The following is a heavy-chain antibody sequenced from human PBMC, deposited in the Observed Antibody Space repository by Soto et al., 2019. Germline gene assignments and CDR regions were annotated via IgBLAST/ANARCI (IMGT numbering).Heavy chain of an antibody. CDR1: GFTFSSYG. J-gene: IGHJ4*02. CDR3: ATAVALYLSGWYTYYFDY. D-gene: IGHD6-19*01. Sequence: QVQLVESGGGVVQPGRSLRLSCAASGFTFSSYGMHWVRQAPGKGLEWVAVITYDGSNKYYEDSVKGRLTISRVNAKNMLYLQMDSLGAEDTAVYYCATAVALYLSGWYTYYFDYWGQGTLVTVSS. CDR2: ITYDGSNK. V-gene: IGHV3-30*03.